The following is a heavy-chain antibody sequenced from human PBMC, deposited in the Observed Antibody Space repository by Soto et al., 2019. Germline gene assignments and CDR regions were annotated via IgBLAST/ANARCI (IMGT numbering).Heavy chain of an antibody. Sequence: ASVKVSCKASGYTFTGYYMHWVRQAPGQGLEWMGWINPNSGGTNYAQKFQGRVTMTRDTSISTAYMELSRLRSDDTAVYYCARDLAKGGGSAGFDYWGQGTLATVSS. D-gene: IGHD1-26*01. CDR3: ARDLAKGGGSAGFDY. CDR2: INPNSGGT. CDR1: GYTFTGYY. V-gene: IGHV1-2*02. J-gene: IGHJ4*02.